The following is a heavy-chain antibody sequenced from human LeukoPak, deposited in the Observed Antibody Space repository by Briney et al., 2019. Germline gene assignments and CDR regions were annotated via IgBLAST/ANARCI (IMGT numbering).Heavy chain of an antibody. Sequence: GGSLRLSCAASGFTFSSYAMSWVRQAPGKGLEWVSAISGSGGSTYYADSVKGRFTISRDNSKNTLYQQMNSLRAEDTAVYYCATTSIAAREYYFDYWGQGTLVTVSS. D-gene: IGHD6-6*01. CDR2: ISGSGGST. J-gene: IGHJ4*02. CDR1: GFTFSSYA. CDR3: ATTSIAAREYYFDY. V-gene: IGHV3-23*01.